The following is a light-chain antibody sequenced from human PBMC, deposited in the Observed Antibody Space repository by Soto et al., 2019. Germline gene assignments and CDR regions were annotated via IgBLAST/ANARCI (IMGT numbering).Light chain of an antibody. CDR3: QLFGRSPT. J-gene: IGKJ3*01. CDR2: GAL. CDR1: QLVVTSY. V-gene: IGKV3-20*01. Sequence: EIVLTRSPGTLSLSPGERATLSCRASQLVVTSYLHWYQHKPGQAPRLLISGALTRATGIPDRFSGSGSGTDFTLTISRLEPEDCAVYYCQLFGRSPTFGPGTKVHIK.